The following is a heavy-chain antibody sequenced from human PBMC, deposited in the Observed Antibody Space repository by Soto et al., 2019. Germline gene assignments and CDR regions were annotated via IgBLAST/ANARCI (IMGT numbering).Heavy chain of an antibody. J-gene: IGHJ4*02. CDR2: ISSSSSTI. Sequence: GGSLRLSCAASGFTFSSYSMNWVRQAPGKGLEWVSYISSSSSTIYYADSVKGRFTISRDNAKNTLYLQMNSLRADDTAVYYCARDDCISTSCYVSYWGQGTLVTVS. V-gene: IGHV3-48*01. CDR3: ARDDCISTSCYVSY. D-gene: IGHD2-2*01. CDR1: GFTFSSYS.